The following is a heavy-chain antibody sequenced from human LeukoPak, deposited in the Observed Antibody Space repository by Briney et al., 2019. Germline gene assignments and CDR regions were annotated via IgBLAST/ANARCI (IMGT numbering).Heavy chain of an antibody. D-gene: IGHD6-13*01. J-gene: IGHJ4*02. CDR1: GYSISSGYY. V-gene: IGHV4-38-2*02. CDR2: IYHSGRT. CDR3: ARDASIAADYFDY. Sequence: SETLSLTCTVSGYSISSGYYWCWIRPPPGKGLECVGTIYHSGRTYYIPSLKSRVTMSVDTYKSPFSLKLSSVTAADTAVYYCARDASIAADYFDYWGQGTLVTVSS.